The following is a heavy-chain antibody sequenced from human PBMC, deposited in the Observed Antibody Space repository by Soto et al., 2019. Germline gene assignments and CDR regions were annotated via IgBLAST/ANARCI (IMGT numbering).Heavy chain of an antibody. CDR2: ISYDGSNK. Sequence: GGSLRLSCAASGFTFSSYGMHWVRQAPGKGLEWVAVISYDGSNKYYADSVKGRFTISRDNSKNTLYLQMNSLRAEDTAVYYCAKDRRDGYKNTYYFDYWGQGTLVTVSS. CDR3: AKDRRDGYKNTYYFDY. V-gene: IGHV3-30*18. CDR1: GFTFSSYG. D-gene: IGHD5-12*01. J-gene: IGHJ4*02.